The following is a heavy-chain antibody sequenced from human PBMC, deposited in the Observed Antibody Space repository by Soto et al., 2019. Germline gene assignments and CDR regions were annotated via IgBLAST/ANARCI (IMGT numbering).Heavy chain of an antibody. D-gene: IGHD5-18*01. CDR3: AASPAIQLWLPLDY. V-gene: IGHV1-58*01. Sequence: SVKVSCKASGFTFTSSAVQWVRQARGQRLEWIGWIVVGSGNTNYAQKFQERVTITRDMSTSTAYMELSSLRSEDTAVYYCAASPAIQLWLPLDYWGQGTLVTVSS. CDR2: IVVGSGNT. CDR1: GFTFTSSA. J-gene: IGHJ4*02.